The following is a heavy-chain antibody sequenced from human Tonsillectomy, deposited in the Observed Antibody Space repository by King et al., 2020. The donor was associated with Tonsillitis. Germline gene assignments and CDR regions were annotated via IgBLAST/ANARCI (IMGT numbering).Heavy chain of an antibody. CDR1: GFSLSTGGMC. CDR3: ARSRYYDSSGYRTYFFDY. V-gene: IGHV2-70*01. J-gene: IGHJ4*02. D-gene: IGHD3-22*01. CDR2: IDWDDDK. Sequence: VTLKESGPALVKPTQTLTLTCTFSGFSLSTGGMCVSWIRQPPGKALEWLALIDWDDDKYYSTSLKTRLTISKDTSQNQVVLTMTNMDPVYTATYYCARSRYYDSSGYRTYFFDYWGQGTLVTVSS.